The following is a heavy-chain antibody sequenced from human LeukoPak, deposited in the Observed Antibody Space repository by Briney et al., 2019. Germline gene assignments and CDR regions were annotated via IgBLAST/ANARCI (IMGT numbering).Heavy chain of an antibody. V-gene: IGHV3-11*04. Sequence: GGSLRLSCAASGFTFSDYYMTWIRQAPGKGLEWVSYISSSGSTIYYADSVKGRFTISRDNAKNSLYLQMNSLRAEDTAVYYCARDSSGWYHWFDPWGQGTLVTVSS. J-gene: IGHJ5*02. CDR1: GFTFSDYY. D-gene: IGHD6-19*01. CDR3: ARDSSGWYHWFDP. CDR2: ISSSGSTI.